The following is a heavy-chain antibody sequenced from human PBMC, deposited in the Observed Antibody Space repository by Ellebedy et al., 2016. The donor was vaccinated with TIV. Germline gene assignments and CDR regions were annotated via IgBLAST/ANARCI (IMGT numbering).Heavy chain of an antibody. Sequence: ASVKVSCKASGYTFTSYNMHWVRQAPGQGLEWMGIINPSGGSTSYAQKFQGRVTMTRDTSTSTVYMELSSLRSEDTAVYYCARGPYGGISVWHFDVWGRGTLVTVSS. CDR2: INPSGGST. J-gene: IGHJ2*01. CDR3: ARGPYGGISVWHFDV. D-gene: IGHD4-23*01. V-gene: IGHV1-46*01. CDR1: GYTFTSYN.